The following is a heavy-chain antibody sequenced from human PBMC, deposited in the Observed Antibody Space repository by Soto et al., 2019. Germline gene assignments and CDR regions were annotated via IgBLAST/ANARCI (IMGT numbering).Heavy chain of an antibody. D-gene: IGHD3-3*01. Sequence: PSETLSLTCTVSGGSISSGDYYWSWIRQPPGKGLEWIGYIYYSGSTYYNPSLKSRVTISVDTSKNQFSLKLSSVTAADTAVYYCARGRITIFGVVPGGAFDIWGQGTMVTVSS. CDR1: GGSISSGDYY. J-gene: IGHJ3*02. V-gene: IGHV4-30-4*01. CDR2: IYYSGST. CDR3: ARGRITIFGVVPGGAFDI.